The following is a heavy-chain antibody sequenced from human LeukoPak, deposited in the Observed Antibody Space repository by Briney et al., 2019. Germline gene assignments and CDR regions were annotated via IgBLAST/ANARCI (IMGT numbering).Heavy chain of an antibody. D-gene: IGHD6-6*01. Sequence: GGSLRLSCAASGFTVSSNYMSWVRQAPGKGLEWVTVIYSGGSTYYADSVKGRFTISRDNSKNTLYLRMNSLRAEDTAVYYCARLYSSSGDYWGRGTLVTVSS. CDR3: ARLYSSSGDY. CDR1: GFTVSSNY. J-gene: IGHJ4*02. V-gene: IGHV3-66*04. CDR2: IYSGGST.